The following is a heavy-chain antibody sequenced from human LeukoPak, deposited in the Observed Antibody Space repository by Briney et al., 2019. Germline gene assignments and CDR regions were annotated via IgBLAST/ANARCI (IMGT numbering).Heavy chain of an antibody. CDR2: IYTSGST. CDR1: GGSISSGSYY. D-gene: IGHD3-22*01. V-gene: IGHV4-61*02. Sequence: SETLSLTCTVSGGSISSGSYYWSWIRQPAGKGLEWIGRIYTSGSTNYNPSLKSRVTISVDTSKNQFSLKLSSVTAADTAVYYCARARSYYYDSSGYYLDDYWGQGTLVTVSS. J-gene: IGHJ4*02. CDR3: ARARSYYYDSSGYYLDDY.